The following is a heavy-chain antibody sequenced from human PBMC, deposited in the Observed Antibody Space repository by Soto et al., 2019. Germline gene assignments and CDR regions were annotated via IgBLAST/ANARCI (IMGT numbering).Heavy chain of an antibody. CDR2: IIPIFGTP. D-gene: IGHD6-6*01. CDR3: AREYRSSSGRFDN. J-gene: IGHJ4*02. CDR1: GGSFSSYA. Sequence: QVQLVQSGAEVKKPGSSVKVSCKASGGSFSSYAISWVRQAPGQGLEWMGGIIPIFGTPSYAQKFQGRVTITADESKSTAYMELSSLTSEDTAVYYCAREYRSSSGRFDNWGQGTLVTVSS. V-gene: IGHV1-69*01.